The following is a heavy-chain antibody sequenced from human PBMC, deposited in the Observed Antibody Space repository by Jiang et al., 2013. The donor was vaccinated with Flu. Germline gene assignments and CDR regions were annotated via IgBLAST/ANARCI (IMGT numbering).Heavy chain of an antibody. CDR1: LHLCQPW. CDR2: ISPYNGFT. D-gene: IGHD2-8*02. CDR3: ARVSGGAPVYYFDY. V-gene: IGHV1-18*01. J-gene: IGHJ4*02. Sequence: GAEVKKPGAVSEGLLQGFWLHLCQPWYQLGATGPGHGLEWMGWISPYNGFTNYAQNLQGRVTMTTDTSTSTAYMELRSLRSDDTAVYFCARVSGGAPVYYFDYWGQGVLVTVSS.